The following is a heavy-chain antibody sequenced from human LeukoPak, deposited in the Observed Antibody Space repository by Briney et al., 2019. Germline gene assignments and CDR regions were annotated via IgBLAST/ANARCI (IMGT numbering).Heavy chain of an antibody. D-gene: IGHD3-3*01. CDR2: IRYDGSNK. CDR3: AKYVLRFLNYMDV. Sequence: GGSLRLSCAASGFTFSSYGMHWVRQAPGKGLEWVAFIRYDGSNKYYADSVKGRFTISRDNSKNTLYLQMNSLRAEDTAVYYCAKYVLRFLNYMDVWGKGTTVTVSS. J-gene: IGHJ6*03. V-gene: IGHV3-30*02. CDR1: GFTFSSYG.